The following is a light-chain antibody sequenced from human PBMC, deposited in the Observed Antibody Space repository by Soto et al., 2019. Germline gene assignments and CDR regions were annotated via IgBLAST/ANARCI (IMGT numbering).Light chain of an antibody. V-gene: IGLV1-40*01. CDR3: QSFDTSLSVLYV. J-gene: IGLJ1*01. Sequence: QSVLTQPPSVSGAPGQRVTISCTGSSSNIGAGYAVHWYQQLPGTAPKLLIYGNSNRPSGVPDRFSGSKSGTSASLAITGLQAEDEAHYYCQSFDTSLSVLYVFGNGTKVTVL. CDR2: GNS. CDR1: SSNIGAGYA.